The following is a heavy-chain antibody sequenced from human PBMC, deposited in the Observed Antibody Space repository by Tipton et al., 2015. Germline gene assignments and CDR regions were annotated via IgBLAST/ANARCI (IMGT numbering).Heavy chain of an antibody. CDR2: IYYSGST. J-gene: IGHJ6*02. CDR3: ARDIGGSAVAATLYDYYYGMDV. Sequence: TLSLTCTVSGGSISSSSYYWGWIRQPPGKGLEWIGSIYYSGSTKYSPSLQSRVTLSIDTSKNQFSLKLSSVTAADTAVYYCARDIGGSAVAATLYDYYYGMDVWGQGTTVTVSS. CDR1: GGSISSSSYY. D-gene: IGHD2-15*01. V-gene: IGHV4-39*07.